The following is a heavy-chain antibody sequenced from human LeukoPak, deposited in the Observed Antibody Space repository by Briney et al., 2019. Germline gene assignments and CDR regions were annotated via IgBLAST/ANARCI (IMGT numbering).Heavy chain of an antibody. Sequence: GGSLRLSCAASGFTVSSNYMSWVRQAPGKGLEWVAVISYDGSNKYYADSVKGRFTISRDNSKNTLYLQMNSLRAEDTAVYYCARGTYYYDSSGYWDLDYWGQGTLVTVSS. CDR3: ARGTYYYDSSGYWDLDY. D-gene: IGHD3-22*01. J-gene: IGHJ4*02. CDR1: GFTVSSNY. V-gene: IGHV3-30*19. CDR2: ISYDGSNK.